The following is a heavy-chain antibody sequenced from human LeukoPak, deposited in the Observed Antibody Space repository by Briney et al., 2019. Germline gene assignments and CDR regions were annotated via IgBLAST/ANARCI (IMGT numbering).Heavy chain of an antibody. CDR2: INHSGST. J-gene: IGHJ4*02. Sequence: SETLSLTCAVYGGSFSGYYWSWIRQPPGKGLEWIGEINHSGSTNYNPSLKSRVTISVDTSKNQFSLKLSSVTAADTAVYYCARGPGFLEWLYIPYYFDYWGQGTLVTVSS. V-gene: IGHV4-34*01. CDR3: ARGPGFLEWLYIPYYFDY. D-gene: IGHD3-3*01. CDR1: GGSFSGYY.